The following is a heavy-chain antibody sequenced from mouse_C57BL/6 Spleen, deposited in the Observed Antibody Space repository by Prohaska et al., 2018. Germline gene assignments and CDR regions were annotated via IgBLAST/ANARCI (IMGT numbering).Heavy chain of an antibody. V-gene: IGHV1-55*01. J-gene: IGHJ4*01. CDR1: GYTFTSYW. CDR3: ARRIYYGNSYAMDY. Sequence: QVQLQQPGAELVKPGASVKMSCKASGYTFTSYWITWVKQRPGQGLEWIGDIYPGSGSNNYNEKFKSKATLTVDTSSSTAYMQLSSLTSEDSAVYCCARRIYYGNSYAMDYWGQGTSVTVSS. D-gene: IGHD2-1*01. CDR2: IYPGSGSN.